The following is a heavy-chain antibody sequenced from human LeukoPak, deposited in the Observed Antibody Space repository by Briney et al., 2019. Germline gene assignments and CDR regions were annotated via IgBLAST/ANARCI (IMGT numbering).Heavy chain of an antibody. J-gene: IGHJ6*02. D-gene: IGHD5-24*01. CDR2: IYYSGST. Sequence: RTSETLSLTCTVSGGSISSYYWSWIRQPPGKGLEWIGYIYYSGSTNYNPSLKSRVTISVDTSKNQFSLKLSSVTAADTAVYYCARAQRRDGYKKDTLFYYYYYGMDVWGQGTTVTVSS. CDR1: GGSISSYY. CDR3: ARAQRRDGYKKDTLFYYYYYGMDV. V-gene: IGHV4-59*01.